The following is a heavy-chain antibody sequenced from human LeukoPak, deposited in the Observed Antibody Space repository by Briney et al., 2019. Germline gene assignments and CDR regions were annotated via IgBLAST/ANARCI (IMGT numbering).Heavy chain of an antibody. CDR3: ARLHYDFVWGIFDY. D-gene: IGHD3-16*01. V-gene: IGHV3-48*04. J-gene: IGHJ4*02. CDR1: GFTFSNYW. CDR2: ISSSGGTI. Sequence: GGSLRLSCVASGFTFSNYWMSWVRQAPGKGLEWVSYISSSGGTIYYADSVKGRFTISRDNAKNSLYLQMNSLRAEDTAVYYCARLHYDFVWGIFDYWGQGTLVTVSS.